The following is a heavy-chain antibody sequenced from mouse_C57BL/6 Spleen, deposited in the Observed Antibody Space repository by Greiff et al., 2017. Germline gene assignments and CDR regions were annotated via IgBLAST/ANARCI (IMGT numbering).Heavy chain of an antibody. CDR2: IHPNSGST. J-gene: IGHJ2*01. D-gene: IGHD4-1*01. V-gene: IGHV1-64*01. Sequence: QVQLKQSGAELVKPGASVKLSCKASGYTFTSYWMHWVKQRPGQGLEWIGMIHPNSGSTNYNEKFKSKATLTVDKSSSTAYMQLSSLTSEDSAVYYCAFWDGYYFDYWGQGTTLTVSS. CDR3: AFWDGYYFDY. CDR1: GYTFTSYW.